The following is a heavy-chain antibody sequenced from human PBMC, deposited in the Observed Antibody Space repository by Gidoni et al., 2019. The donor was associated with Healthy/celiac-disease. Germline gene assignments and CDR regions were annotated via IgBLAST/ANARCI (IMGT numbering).Heavy chain of an antibody. CDR3: ASLSYCSGGSCYPQGAFDI. CDR2: IYYSGSN. CDR1: GGSISSGDYY. J-gene: IGHJ3*02. D-gene: IGHD2-15*01. V-gene: IGHV4-30-4*01. Sequence: QVQLQESGPGLVKPSQTLSLTCTVSGGSISSGDYYWSWIRQPPGKGLEWIGYIYYSGSNYYNPSLKSRVTISVDTSKNQFSLMLSSVTAADTAVYYCASLSYCSGGSCYPQGAFDIWGQGTMVTVSS.